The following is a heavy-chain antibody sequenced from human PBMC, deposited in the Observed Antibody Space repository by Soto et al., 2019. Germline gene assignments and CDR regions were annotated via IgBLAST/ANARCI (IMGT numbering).Heavy chain of an antibody. D-gene: IGHD6-13*01. Sequence: PGGSLRLSCAASGFTFSSCSMNWVRQAPGKGLEWVSYISSSSSTIYYADSVKGRFTISRDNAKNSLYLQMNSLRAEDTAVYYCATAVGYSSSSGYWGQGTLVTVSS. V-gene: IGHV3-48*01. CDR3: ATAVGYSSSSGY. CDR2: ISSSSSTI. CDR1: GFTFSSCS. J-gene: IGHJ4*02.